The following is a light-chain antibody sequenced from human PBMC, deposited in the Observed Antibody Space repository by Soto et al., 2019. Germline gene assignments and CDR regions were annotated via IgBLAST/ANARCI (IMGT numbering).Light chain of an antibody. J-gene: IGLJ3*02. CDR2: SNN. V-gene: IGLV1-44*01. Sequence: QPVLTQPPSASGTPGKRVTISCSGSSSNIGSNTVSWYQQLPLSAPKLLIYSNNQRPSGVPDRFSGSKSATSASLAISGLQSEDEADYYCAAWDDSLNGRVFGGGTKVTVL. CDR3: AAWDDSLNGRV. CDR1: SSNIGSNT.